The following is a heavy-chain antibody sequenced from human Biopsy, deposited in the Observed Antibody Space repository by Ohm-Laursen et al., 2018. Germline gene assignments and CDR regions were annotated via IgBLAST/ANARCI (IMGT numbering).Heavy chain of an antibody. D-gene: IGHD3-22*01. CDR2: ISAYNGNR. CDR3: AREEDNSGYDYYGMDV. J-gene: IGHJ6*02. Sequence: GASVKVSCKASGYTFPSHGISWVRQAPGQGLEWMGWISAYNGNRNYAQKFQGRVTMTTDTSTSTAYMELRSLRSDDTAVYFCAREEDNSGYDYYGMDVWGQGTTVTVSS. CDR1: GYTFPSHG. V-gene: IGHV1-18*01.